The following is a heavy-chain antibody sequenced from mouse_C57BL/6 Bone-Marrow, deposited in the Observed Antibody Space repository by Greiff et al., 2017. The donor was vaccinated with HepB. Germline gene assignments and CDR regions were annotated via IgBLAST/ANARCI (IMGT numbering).Heavy chain of an antibody. D-gene: IGHD1-1*01. Sequence: QVQLKQSGAELVMPGASVKLSCKASGYTFTSYWMHWVKQRPGQGLEWIGEIDPSDSYTNYNQKFKGRSTLTVDKSSSTAYMQLSSLTSEDSAVYYCARRHYYGSYYYAMDYWGQGTSVTVSS. CDR2: IDPSDSYT. CDR3: ARRHYYGSYYYAMDY. V-gene: IGHV1-69*01. J-gene: IGHJ4*01. CDR1: GYTFTSYW.